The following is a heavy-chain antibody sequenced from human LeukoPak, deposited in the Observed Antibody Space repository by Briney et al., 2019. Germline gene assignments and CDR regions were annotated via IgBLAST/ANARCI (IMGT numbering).Heavy chain of an antibody. CDR3: ARDGYYYDSSGYVAWFDP. CDR2: IYYSGST. D-gene: IGHD3-22*01. CDR1: GGSISSYY. J-gene: IGHJ5*02. Sequence: PSETLSLTCTVSGGSISSYYWSWIRQPPGKGLEWIGYIYYSGSTNYNPSLKSRVTMSVDTSKNQFSLKLSSVTAADTAVYYCARDGYYYDSSGYVAWFDPWGQGTLVTVSS. V-gene: IGHV4-59*12.